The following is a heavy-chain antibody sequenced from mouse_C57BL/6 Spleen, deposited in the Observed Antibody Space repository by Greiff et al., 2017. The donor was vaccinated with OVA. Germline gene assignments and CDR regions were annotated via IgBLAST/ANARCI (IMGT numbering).Heavy chain of an antibody. Sequence: VQLKESGPELVKPGASVKISCKASGYSFTSYYIHWVKQRPGQGLEWIGWIYPGSGNTKYNEKFKGKATLTADTSSSTAYMQLSSLTSEDSAVYYCARGDGNLAWFAYWGQGTLVTVSA. CDR1: GYSFTSYY. D-gene: IGHD2-1*01. J-gene: IGHJ3*01. V-gene: IGHV1-66*01. CDR3: ARGDGNLAWFAY. CDR2: IYPGSGNT.